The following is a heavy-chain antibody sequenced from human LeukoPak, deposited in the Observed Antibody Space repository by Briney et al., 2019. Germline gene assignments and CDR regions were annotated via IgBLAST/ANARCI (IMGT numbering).Heavy chain of an antibody. J-gene: IGHJ5*02. Sequence: GASVKVSCKASGYTLTELSMHWVRQAPGKGLEWMGGFDPEDGETIYAQKFQGRVTMTEDTSTGTAYMELSSLRSEDTAVYYCATEGSRYCSGGSCYPWGQGTLVTVSS. D-gene: IGHD2-15*01. CDR1: GYTLTELS. CDR2: FDPEDGET. V-gene: IGHV1-24*01. CDR3: ATEGSRYCSGGSCYP.